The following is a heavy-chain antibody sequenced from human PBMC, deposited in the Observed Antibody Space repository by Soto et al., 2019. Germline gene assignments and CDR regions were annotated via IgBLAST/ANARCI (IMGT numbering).Heavy chain of an antibody. CDR2: ISDTGTRT. CDR3: AKSLDIHYKNWFDP. J-gene: IGHJ5*02. Sequence: HPGGSLRLSCVAAGFTFSSAAMNWVRQAPGKGLECVSIISDTGTRTHYADSVKGRFTISRDNSKNTLYLDMNSLRAEDTAVYYCAKSLDIHYKNWFDPWGQGTLVTVSS. D-gene: IGHD4-4*01. CDR1: GFTFSSAA. V-gene: IGHV3-23*01.